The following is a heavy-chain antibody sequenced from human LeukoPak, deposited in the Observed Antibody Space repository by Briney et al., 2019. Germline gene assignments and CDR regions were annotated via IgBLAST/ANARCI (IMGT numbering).Heavy chain of an antibody. V-gene: IGHV4-39*01. Sequence: SETLSLTCTVSGGSISSSSYYWGWIRQPPGKGLEWIGSIYYSGSTYYNPSLKSRVTISVDTSKNQFSLKPSSVTAADTAVYYCARHHLFGVEYNWFDPWGQGTLVTVSS. CDR2: IYYSGST. J-gene: IGHJ5*02. D-gene: IGHD3-3*01. CDR3: ARHHLFGVEYNWFDP. CDR1: GGSISSSSYY.